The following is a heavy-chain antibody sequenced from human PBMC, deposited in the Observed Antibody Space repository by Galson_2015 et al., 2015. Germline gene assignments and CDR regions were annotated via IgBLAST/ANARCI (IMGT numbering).Heavy chain of an antibody. V-gene: IGHV3-30*01. CDR2: ISYDGSNK. Sequence: SLRLSCAASGFTFSGYAMHWVRQAPGKGLEWVAVISYDGSNKDYADSVKGRFTISRDNSKNTLHLQMNSPRAEDTAVYYCARDLRQWLTNDAFDIWGQGTTVTVSS. J-gene: IGHJ3*02. D-gene: IGHD6-19*01. CDR1: GFTFSGYA. CDR3: ARDLRQWLTNDAFDI.